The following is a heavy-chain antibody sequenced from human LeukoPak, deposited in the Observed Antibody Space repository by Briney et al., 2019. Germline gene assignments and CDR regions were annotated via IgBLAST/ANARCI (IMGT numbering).Heavy chain of an antibody. Sequence: PGRSLRLSCAAFGFTFDDYAMHWVRQAPGKGLEWVSGISWNSGSIGYADSVKGRFTISRDNAKNSLYLQMNSLRAEDTALYYCAKGFIAAAGTVDYWGQGTLVTVSS. J-gene: IGHJ4*02. V-gene: IGHV3-9*01. CDR3: AKGFIAAAGTVDY. CDR2: ISWNSGSI. CDR1: GFTFDDYA. D-gene: IGHD6-13*01.